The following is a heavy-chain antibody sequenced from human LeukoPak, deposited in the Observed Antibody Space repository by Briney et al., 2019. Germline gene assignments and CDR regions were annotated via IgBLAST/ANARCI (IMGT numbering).Heavy chain of an antibody. V-gene: IGHV3-23*01. CDR3: ATVVATTGDY. CDR1: GFTFSSYG. CDR2: ISGSGGST. J-gene: IGHJ4*02. D-gene: IGHD2-15*01. Sequence: GGSLRLSCAASGFTFSSYGMSWVRQAPGKGLEWASAISGSGGSTYYADSVQGRFIISRDNSKNTLYLQMNSLRAEDTALYYCATVVATTGDYWGQGTLVIVSS.